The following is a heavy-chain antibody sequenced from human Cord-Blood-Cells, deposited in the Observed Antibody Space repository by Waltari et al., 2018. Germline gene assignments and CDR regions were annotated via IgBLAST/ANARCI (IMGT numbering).Heavy chain of an antibody. Sequence: QVQLQESGPGLVKPSETLSLTCTVSGGSISSYYWSWIRQPAGKGLEWIGRIYTSGSNNYYPSRKSRVTMSVDTSKNQFSLKLSSVTAADTSVYYCARSGVWVGAFDIWGQGTMVTVSS. CDR2: IYTSGSN. D-gene: IGHD3-16*01. V-gene: IGHV4-4*07. J-gene: IGHJ3*02. CDR1: GGSISSYY. CDR3: ARSGVWVGAFDI.